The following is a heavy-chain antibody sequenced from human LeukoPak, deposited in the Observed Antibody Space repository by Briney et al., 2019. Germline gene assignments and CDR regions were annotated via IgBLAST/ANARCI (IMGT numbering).Heavy chain of an antibody. Sequence: SETLSLTCAVYGGSFSGYYWSWIRQPPGKGLEWIGEINHSGSTNYNPSLKSRVTISVDTSKNQFSLKLSSVTAADTAVYYCARLGSYSNYDNNWFDPWGQGTLVTVSS. J-gene: IGHJ5*02. D-gene: IGHD4-4*01. CDR1: GGSFSGYY. CDR3: ARLGSYSNYDNNWFDP. V-gene: IGHV4-34*01. CDR2: INHSGST.